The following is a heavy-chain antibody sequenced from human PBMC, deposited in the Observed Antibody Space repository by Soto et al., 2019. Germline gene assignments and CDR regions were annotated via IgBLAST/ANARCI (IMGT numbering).Heavy chain of an antibody. CDR2: IMPGSSHI. CDR3: AIEKVGVTSIHVFDI. V-gene: IGHV3-48*01. Sequence: GGSLRLSCTGSGFTFNSLSLHWVRQAPGKGLEWASYIMPGSSHIFYADSVKGRFTISRDNAKNSLYLQMNSLTAEDTAVYYCAIEKVGVTSIHVFDIWGQGTMVTVSS. CDR1: GFTFNSLS. J-gene: IGHJ3*02. D-gene: IGHD1-26*01.